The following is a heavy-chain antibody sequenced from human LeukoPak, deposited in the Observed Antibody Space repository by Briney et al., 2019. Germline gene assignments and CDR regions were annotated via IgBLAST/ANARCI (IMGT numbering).Heavy chain of an antibody. CDR3: ARDYYDSSGYYYPFDY. D-gene: IGHD3-22*01. CDR2: INPSGGST. Sequence: ASVKVSCKASGGTFSSYAISWVRQAPGQGLEWMGIINPSGGSTSYAQKFQGRVTMTRDTSTSTVYMELSSLRSEDTAVYYCARDYYDSSGYYYPFDYWGQGTLVTVSS. V-gene: IGHV1-46*01. CDR1: GGTFSSYA. J-gene: IGHJ4*02.